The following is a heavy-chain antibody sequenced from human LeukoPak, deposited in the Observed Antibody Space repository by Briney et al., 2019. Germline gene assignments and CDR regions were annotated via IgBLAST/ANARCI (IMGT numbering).Heavy chain of an antibody. CDR3: ARDYGGNSGYFDY. J-gene: IGHJ4*02. CDR2: IYHSGST. V-gene: IGHV4-4*02. CDR1: GGSISSSNW. D-gene: IGHD4-23*01. Sequence: SETLSLTCTVSGGSISSSNWWSWVRQPPGKGLEWIGEIYHSGSTNYNPSLKSRVTISADKSKNQFSLKLSSVTAADTAVYYCARDYGGNSGYFDYWGQGTLVIVSS.